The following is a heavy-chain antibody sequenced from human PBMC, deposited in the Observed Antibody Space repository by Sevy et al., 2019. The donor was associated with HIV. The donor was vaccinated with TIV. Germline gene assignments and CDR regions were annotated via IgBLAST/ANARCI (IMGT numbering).Heavy chain of an antibody. D-gene: IGHD1-26*01. CDR3: ARADGLEYSGSPRAFDI. Sequence: GGSLRLSCAASGFTFSSYSMNWVRQAPGKGLEWVSSISSSSSYIYYADSVKGRFTISRDNAKNSLYLQMNSLRAEDTAVYYCARADGLEYSGSPRAFDIWGQGTMVTVSS. J-gene: IGHJ3*02. CDR2: ISSSSSYI. V-gene: IGHV3-21*01. CDR1: GFTFSSYS.